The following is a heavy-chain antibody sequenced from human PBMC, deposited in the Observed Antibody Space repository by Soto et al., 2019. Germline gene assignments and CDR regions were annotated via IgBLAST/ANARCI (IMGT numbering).Heavy chain of an antibody. V-gene: IGHV1-69*13. J-gene: IGHJ6*02. D-gene: IGHD2-2*01. Sequence: ASVKVSCKASGGTFSSYAISWVRQAPGQGLEWMGGIIPIFGTANYAQKFQGRVTITADESTSTAYMELSSLRSEDTAVYYCARSGYCSSTSCQYGMDVWGQGTTVTVSS. CDR3: ARSGYCSSTSCQYGMDV. CDR1: GGTFSSYA. CDR2: IIPIFGTA.